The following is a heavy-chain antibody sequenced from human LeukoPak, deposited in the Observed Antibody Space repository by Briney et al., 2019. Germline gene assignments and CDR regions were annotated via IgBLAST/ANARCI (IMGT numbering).Heavy chain of an antibody. J-gene: IGHJ4*02. CDR2: IYSCGST. CDR3: AKSYADFWSGSNY. V-gene: IGHV3-66*01. CDR1: GFTVSSNY. Sequence: GGSLRLSCAASGFTVSSNYMSWVRQAPGKGLEWVSVIYSCGSTYYADSVKGRFTISRDNSKNTLYLQMNSLRAEDTAVYYCAKSYADFWSGSNYWGQGTLVTVSS. D-gene: IGHD3-3*01.